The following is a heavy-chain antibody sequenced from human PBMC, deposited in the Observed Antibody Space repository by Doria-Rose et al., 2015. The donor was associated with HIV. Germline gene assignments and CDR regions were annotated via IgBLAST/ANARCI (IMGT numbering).Heavy chain of an antibody. CDR2: IFSYDER. V-gene: IGHV2-26*01. Sequence: QESGPVLVKPTETLTLTCTVSGVSLSSPGMGVSWIRQPLGKALEWLANIFSYDERSYKTSLKSRLTISRGTSKSQVVLTMTDMDPVDTATYYCARIKSSRWYHKYYFDFWGQGTLVIVSA. CDR3: ARIKSSRWYHKYYFDF. J-gene: IGHJ4*02. CDR1: GVSLSSPGMG. D-gene: IGHD6-13*01.